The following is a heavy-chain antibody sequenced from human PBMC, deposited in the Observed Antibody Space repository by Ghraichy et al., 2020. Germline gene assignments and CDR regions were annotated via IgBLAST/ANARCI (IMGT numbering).Heavy chain of an antibody. CDR1: GYTFTSYD. D-gene: IGHD6-6*01. CDR2: MNPNSGNT. Sequence: ASVKVSCKASGYTFTSYDIDWVRQATGQGLEWMGWMNPNSGNTGYAQKFQGRVTMTRNTSINTAYMELSSLRSEDTAVYYCARNPSSSGDDYWGQGTLVTVSS. CDR3: ARNPSSSGDDY. J-gene: IGHJ4*02. V-gene: IGHV1-8*01.